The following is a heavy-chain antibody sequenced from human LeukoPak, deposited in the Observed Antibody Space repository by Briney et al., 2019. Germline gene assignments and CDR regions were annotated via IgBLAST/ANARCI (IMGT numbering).Heavy chain of an antibody. CDR1: GFTFSSYG. CDR2: ISYDGNNK. V-gene: IGHV3-30*19. J-gene: IGHJ4*02. D-gene: IGHD6-19*01. CDR3: AKDGFGQWLTIGY. Sequence: GGSLRLSCAASGFTFSSYGMHWVRQAPGKGLESVAVISYDGNNKKYADSVKGRVTISRDNSKNTAYLQMNSLRLEDTAVYYCAKDGFGQWLTIGYWGQGTLVTVS.